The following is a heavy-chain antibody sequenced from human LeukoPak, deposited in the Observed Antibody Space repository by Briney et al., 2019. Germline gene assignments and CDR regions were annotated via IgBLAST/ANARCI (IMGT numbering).Heavy chain of an antibody. J-gene: IGHJ4*02. CDR2: RWYDGSNK. D-gene: IGHD3-22*01. Sequence: PGGSLRLSCAASGCTFSSCGMHWVRQAPGKGLELVAVRWYDGSNKYYADSVKGRCTISRDNSKNTRYLQMTSVSTADKDVYCCARSYYSDSSGYSQYFDYWGQGTMVTVSS. V-gene: IGHV3-33*01. CDR1: GCTFSSCG. CDR3: ARSYYSDSSGYSQYFDY.